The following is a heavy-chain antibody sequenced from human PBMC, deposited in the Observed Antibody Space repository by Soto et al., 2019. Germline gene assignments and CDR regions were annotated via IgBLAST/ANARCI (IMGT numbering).Heavy chain of an antibody. D-gene: IGHD1-26*01. J-gene: IGHJ4*02. CDR3: ARDGGRHSGGIDY. CDR2: IIPIFGTA. Sequence: QVQLVQSGAEVKKPGSSVKVSCKASGGTFSSYSINWVRQAPGQGLEWVGEIIPIFGTANYAQKFQGRVTVAADESPSTAYMELSSRRSEDTAVYYCARDGGRHSGGIDYWGQGTLVSVSS. CDR1: GGTFSSYS. V-gene: IGHV1-69*01.